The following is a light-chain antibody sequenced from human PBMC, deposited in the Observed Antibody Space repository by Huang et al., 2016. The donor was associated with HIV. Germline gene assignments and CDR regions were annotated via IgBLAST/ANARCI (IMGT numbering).Light chain of an antibody. J-gene: IGKJ4*01. Sequence: EIVMPQSPATLSVSPGERATLCCRASQRGNNNLAWYQQEPGQPPMLLILGSSTRATGIPAMFSGSACGTEFTLTISSLQSEDFADYYCQQYNNWPTFGGGTKVEIK. V-gene: IGKV3-15*01. CDR3: QQYNNWPT. CDR2: GSS. CDR1: QRGNNN.